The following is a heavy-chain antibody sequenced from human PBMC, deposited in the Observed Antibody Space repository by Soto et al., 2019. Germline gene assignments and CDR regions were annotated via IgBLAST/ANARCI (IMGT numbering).Heavy chain of an antibody. Sequence: ASVKVSCKASGYTFTSYGISWVRQAPGQGLEWMGWISAYNGNTNYAQKLQGRVTMTTDTSTSTAYMELRSLRSDDTAVYYCASAPQISSWPPFDYWGQGTLVTVSS. J-gene: IGHJ4*02. CDR1: GYTFTSYG. CDR2: ISAYNGNT. V-gene: IGHV1-18*01. CDR3: ASAPQISSWPPFDY. D-gene: IGHD6-13*01.